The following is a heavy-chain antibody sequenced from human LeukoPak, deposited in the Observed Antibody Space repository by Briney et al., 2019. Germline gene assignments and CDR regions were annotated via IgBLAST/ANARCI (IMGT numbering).Heavy chain of an antibody. Sequence: QPGGSLTLSCAASGFTFDDYAMHWVRQAPGKGLEWVSLIVGDSDNTYYADSVKGRFTISRDNSKNSLFLQMNSLRTEDTALYYCGKGGRAFDIWGQGTMVTVSS. J-gene: IGHJ3*02. CDR3: GKGGRAFDI. V-gene: IGHV3-43*02. D-gene: IGHD1-26*01. CDR2: IVGDSDNT. CDR1: GFTFDDYA.